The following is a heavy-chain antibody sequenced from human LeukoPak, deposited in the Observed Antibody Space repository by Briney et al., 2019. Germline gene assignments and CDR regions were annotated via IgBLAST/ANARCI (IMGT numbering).Heavy chain of an antibody. D-gene: IGHD1-1*01. V-gene: IGHV1-2*02. J-gene: IGHJ4*02. CDR1: GYTFTVYY. CDR3: ARVQAKSQTIDY. Sequence: GASVKVSCKASGYTFTVYYMHWVRQAPGQGLEWMGWINPNSGGTNYAQKFQGRVTMTRDTSISTAYMELSRLRSDDTAVYYYARVQAKSQTIDYWGQGTLVTVSS. CDR2: INPNSGGT.